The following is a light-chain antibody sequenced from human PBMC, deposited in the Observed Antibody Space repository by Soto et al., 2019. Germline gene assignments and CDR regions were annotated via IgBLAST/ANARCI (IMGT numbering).Light chain of an antibody. V-gene: IGLV2-14*01. Sequence: QSALPQPASVSGSPGPAITISCTGTSSDVGGYNYVSWYQQHPGKAPKLMIYEVSNRPSGVSNRFSGSKSGNTASLTISGLQAEDEADYYCSSYTRSSTYVFGTGTKLTVL. J-gene: IGLJ1*01. CDR2: EVS. CDR3: SSYTRSSTYV. CDR1: SSDVGGYNY.